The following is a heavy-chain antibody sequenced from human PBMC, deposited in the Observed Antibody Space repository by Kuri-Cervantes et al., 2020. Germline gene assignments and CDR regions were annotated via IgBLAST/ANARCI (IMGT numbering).Heavy chain of an antibody. V-gene: IGHV3-9*01. CDR3: AKSSGWSRGDYFDY. CDR2: ISWNSGSI. J-gene: IGHJ4*02. D-gene: IGHD6-19*01. Sequence: GGSLRLSCAASGFTFDDYAMHWVRQAPGKGLEWVSGISWNSGSIGYADSVKGRFTISGDNAKNSLYLQMNSLRAEDTALYYCAKSSGWSRGDYFDYWGQGTLVTVSS. CDR1: GFTFDDYA.